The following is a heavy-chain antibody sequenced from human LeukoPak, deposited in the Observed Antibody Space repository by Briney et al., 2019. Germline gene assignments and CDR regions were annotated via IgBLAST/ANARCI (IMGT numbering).Heavy chain of an antibody. CDR3: ARDSGPQAVIEPDY. CDR2: INTDTGNP. V-gene: IGHV7-4-1*02. D-gene: IGHD3-10*01. Sequence: ASVKVSCKASGYTFTSYAMNWVRQAPGQGLEWMGWINTDTGNPTYAQGFTGRFVFSLETSVSTAYLQISSLKAEDTAVYYCARDSGPQAVIEPDYWGQGTLVTVSS. J-gene: IGHJ4*02. CDR1: GYTFTSYA.